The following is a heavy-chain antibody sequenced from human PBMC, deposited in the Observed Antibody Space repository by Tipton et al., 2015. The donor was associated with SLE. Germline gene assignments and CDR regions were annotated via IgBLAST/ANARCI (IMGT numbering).Heavy chain of an antibody. CDR2: IGKGGDT. J-gene: IGHJ3*01. V-gene: IGHV3-13*01. CDR1: GFIFSNND. Sequence: SLRLSCAASGFIFSNNDIHWLRQPTGEGLEWVAGIGKGGDTYYSGSVKGRFTISRENAKNFVYLQMNSLRVGDTAVYYCATLSGRDMWGQGTMVTVPS. D-gene: IGHD6-19*01. CDR3: ATLSGRDM.